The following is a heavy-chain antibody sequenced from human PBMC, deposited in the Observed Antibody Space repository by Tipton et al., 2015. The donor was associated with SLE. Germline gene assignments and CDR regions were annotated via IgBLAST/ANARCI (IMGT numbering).Heavy chain of an antibody. V-gene: IGHV3-9*01. Sequence: SLRLSCAASGITLDDYAMHWVRQAPGKGLKWVSGISWNGGSIGYADSVKGRFTISRDNAKNSLYLQMNSLRAEDTALYYCAKGEGYSSSPTNYWGQGTLVTVSS. J-gene: IGHJ4*02. CDR1: GITLDDYA. D-gene: IGHD6-13*01. CDR3: AKGEGYSSSPTNY. CDR2: ISWNGGSI.